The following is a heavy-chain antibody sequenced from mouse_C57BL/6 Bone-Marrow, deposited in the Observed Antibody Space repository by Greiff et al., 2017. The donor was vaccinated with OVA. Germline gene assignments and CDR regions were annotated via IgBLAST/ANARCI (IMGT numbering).Heavy chain of an antibody. CDR1: GYAFSSSW. CDR3: ARSDSSGYPFDY. D-gene: IGHD3-2*02. Sequence: QVQLKQSGPELVKPGASVKISCKASGYAFSSSWMNWVKQRPGKGLEWIGRIYPGDGDTNYNGKFKGKATLTADKSSSTAYMQLSSLTSEDSAVYFCARSDSSGYPFDYWGQGTTLTVSS. J-gene: IGHJ2*01. V-gene: IGHV1-82*01. CDR2: IYPGDGDT.